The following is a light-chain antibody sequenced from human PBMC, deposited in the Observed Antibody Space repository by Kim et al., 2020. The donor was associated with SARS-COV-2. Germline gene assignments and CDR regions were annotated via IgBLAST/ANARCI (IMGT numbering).Light chain of an antibody. CDR2: DAS. V-gene: IGKV3-20*01. CDR3: QQYISSPFN. J-gene: IGKJ2*01. CDR1: QSVTSNY. Sequence: EVVLTQSPGTLSLSPGERATLSCRASQSVTSNYLAWYKQKPGQAPRLLIYDASSRATGIPDRFSGSGTGTDFTLIISRLEPEDFAVYYCQQYISSPFNFGPGTKLEI.